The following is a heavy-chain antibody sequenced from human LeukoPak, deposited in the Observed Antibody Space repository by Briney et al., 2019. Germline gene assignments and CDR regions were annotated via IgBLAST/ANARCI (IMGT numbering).Heavy chain of an antibody. Sequence: PSETPSLTCAVYGGSFSGYYWSWIRQPPGKGLEWIGEINHSGSTNYNPSLKSRVTISVDTSKNQFSLKLSSVTAADTAVYYCAGSGKVFDYWGQGTLVTVSS. J-gene: IGHJ4*02. CDR3: AGSGKVFDY. CDR1: GGSFSGYY. CDR2: INHSGST. D-gene: IGHD3-10*01. V-gene: IGHV4-34*01.